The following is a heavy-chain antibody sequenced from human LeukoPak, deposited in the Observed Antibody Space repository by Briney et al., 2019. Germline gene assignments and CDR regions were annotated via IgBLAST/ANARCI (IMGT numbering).Heavy chain of an antibody. D-gene: IGHD2-2*02. CDR1: GYAFRNYG. Sequence: ASVKVSCKASGYAFRNYGISWVRQAPGQGLEWMGWISAYNGNTNYAQNLQGRVTMTTDTSTSTAYMELRSLRSDDTAVYYCARDPVGYCSSSSCYTGGDFDYWGQGTLVTVSS. V-gene: IGHV1-18*01. CDR2: ISAYNGNT. J-gene: IGHJ4*02. CDR3: ARDPVGYCSSSSCYTGGDFDY.